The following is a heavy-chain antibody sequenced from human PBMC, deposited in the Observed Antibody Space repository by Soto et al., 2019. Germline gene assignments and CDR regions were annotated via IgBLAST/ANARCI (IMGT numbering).Heavy chain of an antibody. J-gene: IGHJ5*02. CDR1: GYSFTSYW. CDR2: IYPGDSDT. V-gene: IGHV5-51*01. D-gene: IGHD6-13*01. Sequence: GETLKISCKGSGYSFTSYWIGWVRQMPGKGLEWMGIIYPGDSDTRYSPSFQGQVTISADKSISTAYLQWSSLKASDTAMYYCARHVIAADGTAWFDPWGQGTLVTVSS. CDR3: ARHVIAADGTAWFDP.